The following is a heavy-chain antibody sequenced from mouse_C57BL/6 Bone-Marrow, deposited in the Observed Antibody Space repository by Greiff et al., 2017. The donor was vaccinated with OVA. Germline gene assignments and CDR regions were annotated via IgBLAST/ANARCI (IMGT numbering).Heavy chain of an antibody. J-gene: IGHJ2*01. CDR3: AYYSNYGYFDY. CDR1: GYTFTSYW. D-gene: IGHD2-5*01. CDR2: IDPSDSYT. V-gene: IGHV1-69*01. Sequence: VQLQQPGAELVMPGASVKLSCKASGYTFTSYWMHWVKQRPGQGLEWIGEIDPSDSYTNYNQKFKGQSTLTVDKSSSTAYMQLRSLTSEDAAFYYCAYYSNYGYFDYWGQGTTLTVSS.